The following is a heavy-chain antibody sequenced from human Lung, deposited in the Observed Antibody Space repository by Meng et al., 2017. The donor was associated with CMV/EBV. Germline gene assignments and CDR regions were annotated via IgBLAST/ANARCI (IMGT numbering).Heavy chain of an antibody. CDR3: ARDAGGSSSSGYFDL. D-gene: IGHD6-6*01. CDR2: IIPIFGTA. V-gene: IGHV1-69*05. Sequence: SVKXSCKXSGGTFSSYAISWVRQAPGQGLEWMGGIIPIFGTANYAQKFQGRVTITTDESTSTAYMELSSLRSEDTAVYYCARDAGGSSSSGYFDLWGRGTLVTVSS. CDR1: GGTFSSYA. J-gene: IGHJ2*01.